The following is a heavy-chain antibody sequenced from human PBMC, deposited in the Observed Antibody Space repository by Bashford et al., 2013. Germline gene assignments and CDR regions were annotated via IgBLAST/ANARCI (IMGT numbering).Heavy chain of an antibody. J-gene: IGHJ2*01. D-gene: IGHD2-21*02. CDR3: AKDYCAGDCASFFDL. CDR2: INPNTDVT. Sequence: WVRQAPGQGLEWMGWINPNTDVTNYAQKFQGRVTMTRDTSINTVYMELSRLRSDDTAVYYCAKDYCAGDCASFFDLWGRGTLVTVSS. V-gene: IGHV1-2*02.